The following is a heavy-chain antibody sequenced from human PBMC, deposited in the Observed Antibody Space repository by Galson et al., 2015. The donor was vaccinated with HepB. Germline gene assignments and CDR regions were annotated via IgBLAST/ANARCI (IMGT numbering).Heavy chain of an antibody. V-gene: IGHV3-30*18. CDR1: GFTFSSYG. CDR2: ISYDGSNK. CDR3: AKPGYYGSGSYPETSYYYYGMDV. J-gene: IGHJ6*02. Sequence: SLRLSCAASGFTFSSYGMHWVRQAPGKGLEWVAVISYDGSNKYYADSVKGRFTISRDNSKNTLYLQMNSLRAEDTAVYYCAKPGYYGSGSYPETSYYYYGMDVWGQGTTVTVSS. D-gene: IGHD3-10*01.